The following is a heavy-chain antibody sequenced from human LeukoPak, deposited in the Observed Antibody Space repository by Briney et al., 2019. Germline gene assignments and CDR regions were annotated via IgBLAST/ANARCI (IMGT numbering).Heavy chain of an antibody. J-gene: IGHJ5*02. V-gene: IGHV4-34*01. CDR1: GGSFGGYY. CDR2: INHSGST. Sequence: PSETLSLTCAVYGGSFGGYYWSWIRQPPGKGLEWIGEINHSGSTNYNPSLKSRVTISVDTSKNQFSLKLSSVTAADTAVYYCARARVGPLGYCSGGSCRNNWFDPWGQGTLVTVSS. D-gene: IGHD2-15*01. CDR3: ARARVGPLGYCSGGSCRNNWFDP.